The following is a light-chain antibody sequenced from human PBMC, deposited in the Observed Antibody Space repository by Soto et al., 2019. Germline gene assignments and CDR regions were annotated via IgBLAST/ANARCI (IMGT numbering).Light chain of an antibody. CDR1: SGHYNYA. J-gene: IGLJ2*01. CDR3: QTWGPGIRL. V-gene: IGLV4-69*01. CDR2: VNSDGTH. Sequence: QPVLTQSPSASASLGASVRLTCTLSSGHYNYAIAWHHQQPEKGPRFLMKVNSDGTHTKGDGIPDRFSGSSSGAERYLTISSLQSEDEADYYCQTWGPGIRLFGGGTKLTVL.